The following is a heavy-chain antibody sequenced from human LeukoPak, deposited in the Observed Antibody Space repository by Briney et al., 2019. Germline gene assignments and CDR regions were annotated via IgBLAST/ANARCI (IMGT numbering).Heavy chain of an antibody. J-gene: IGHJ5*02. CDR1: GGSISSGGYY. Sequence: SETLSLTCTVSGGSISSGGYYWSWIRQPPGKGLEWIGYIYYSGSTNYNPSLKSRVTISVDTSKNQFSLKLSSVTAADTAVYYCARGGATFNWFDPWGQGTLVTVSS. CDR2: IYYSGST. D-gene: IGHD5-24*01. CDR3: ARGGATFNWFDP. V-gene: IGHV4-61*08.